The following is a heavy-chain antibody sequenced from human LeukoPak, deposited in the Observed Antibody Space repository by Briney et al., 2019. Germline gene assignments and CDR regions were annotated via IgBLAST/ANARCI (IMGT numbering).Heavy chain of an antibody. J-gene: IGHJ3*02. CDR1: GFTFSSYA. D-gene: IGHD1-26*01. Sequence: PGGSLRLSCAASGFTFSSYAMSWVRQAPGKGLEWVSAISGSGGSTYYADSVKGRFTISRDNSKNTLYLQMNSLRAEDTAVYYCAKDRESGGSYYDAFDIWGQGTMVTVSS. V-gene: IGHV3-23*01. CDR2: ISGSGGST. CDR3: AKDRESGGSYYDAFDI.